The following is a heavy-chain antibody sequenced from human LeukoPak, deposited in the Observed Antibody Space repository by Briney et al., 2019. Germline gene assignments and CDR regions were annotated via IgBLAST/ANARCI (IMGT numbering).Heavy chain of an antibody. CDR3: ARGVDSSGYYPDAFDI. CDR2: ISSSSSYI. CDR1: GFTFSSYS. J-gene: IGHJ3*02. V-gene: IGHV3-21*01. Sequence: GGSLRLSCAASGFTFSSYSMNWVRQAPGKGLEWVSSISSSSSYIYYADSVKGRFTISRDNAKNSLYLQMNSLRAEDTAVYYCARGVDSSGYYPDAFDIWGQGTMVTVSS. D-gene: IGHD3-22*01.